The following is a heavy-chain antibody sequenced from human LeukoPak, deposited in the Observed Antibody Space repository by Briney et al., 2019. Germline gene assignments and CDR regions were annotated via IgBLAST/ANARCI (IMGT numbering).Heavy chain of an antibody. CDR2: ISSSSNYI. Sequence: PGGSLRLSCAASGFTFSSYSMNWVRQAPGRGLEWVSSISSSSNYIYYADSVKGRFTISRDNAKNSLYLQMNSLRAEDTAVYYCASPLGYCSSTSCQFDYWGQGTLVTVSS. J-gene: IGHJ4*02. CDR1: GFTFSSYS. CDR3: ASPLGYCSSTSCQFDY. V-gene: IGHV3-21*04. D-gene: IGHD2-2*01.